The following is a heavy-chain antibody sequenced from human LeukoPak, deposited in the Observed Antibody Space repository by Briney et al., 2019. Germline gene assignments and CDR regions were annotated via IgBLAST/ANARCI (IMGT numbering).Heavy chain of an antibody. CDR3: TTLGYHLDS. D-gene: IGHD3-22*01. CDR1: GFAFSAYE. Sequence: PGGSLRLSCAASGFAFSAYEMNWVRQAPGKGLEWVAYFVGSDTTIYYADSVRGRFTISRDNAKNSLYLQMNSLRAEDTALYYCTTLGYHLDSWGQGTLVTVSS. CDR2: FVGSDTTI. V-gene: IGHV3-48*03. J-gene: IGHJ4*02.